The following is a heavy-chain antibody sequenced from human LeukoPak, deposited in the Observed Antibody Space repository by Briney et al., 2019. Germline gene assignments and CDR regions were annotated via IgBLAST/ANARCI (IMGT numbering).Heavy chain of an antibody. CDR2: ISSSSSTI. Sequence: AGGSLRLSCAASGFTFSSYSMNWVRQAPGKGLEWVSYISSSSSTIYYADSVKGRFTISRDNAKNSLYLQMNSLRAEDTAVYYCARGFVDCSGGSCYSGNWFDPWGQGTLVTVSS. D-gene: IGHD2-15*01. CDR3: ARGFVDCSGGSCYSGNWFDP. J-gene: IGHJ5*02. V-gene: IGHV3-48*04. CDR1: GFTFSSYS.